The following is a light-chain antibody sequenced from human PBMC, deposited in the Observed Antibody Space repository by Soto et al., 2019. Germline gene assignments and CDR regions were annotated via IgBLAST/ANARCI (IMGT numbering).Light chain of an antibody. J-gene: IGKJ1*01. CDR3: LQDYDYPRT. Sequence: AIQMTQSPSSLSASVGDRVTITCRASQGIRNDLGWYQQKPGKAPNLLISAASRLQSGVPSRFSGRGSGTDFTLTISSLQPEDFATYYCLQDYDYPRTFGQGTKVDIK. CDR1: QGIRND. CDR2: AAS. V-gene: IGKV1-6*01.